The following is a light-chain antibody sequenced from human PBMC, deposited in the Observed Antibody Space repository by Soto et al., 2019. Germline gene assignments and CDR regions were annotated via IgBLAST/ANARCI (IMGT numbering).Light chain of an antibody. J-gene: IGKJ5*01. CDR2: DAS. Sequence: EIVLTQSPATLSLSPGERATLSCRASQSVSSYLAWYQQKPGQAPRLLIYDASNRATGIPARFSGSGSGTDFTLTISRLEPEDFAVHYCQQRSNWPPGFGQGTRLEIK. CDR3: QQRSNWPPG. CDR1: QSVSSY. V-gene: IGKV3-11*01.